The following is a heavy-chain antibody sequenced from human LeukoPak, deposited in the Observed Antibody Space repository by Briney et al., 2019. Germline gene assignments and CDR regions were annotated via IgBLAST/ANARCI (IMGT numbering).Heavy chain of an antibody. CDR2: ISTTSSYT. V-gene: IGHV3-11*05. J-gene: IGHJ2*01. Sequence: KAGGSLRLSCAASGFTFSDYYMSWIRQAPGKGLEWVSKISTTSSYTNYADSVKGRFTISRDNAKNSLYLQMNSLRVEDTAVYYCAREDKWYFDLWGRGTLVTVSS. CDR3: AREDKWYFDL. CDR1: GFTFSDYY.